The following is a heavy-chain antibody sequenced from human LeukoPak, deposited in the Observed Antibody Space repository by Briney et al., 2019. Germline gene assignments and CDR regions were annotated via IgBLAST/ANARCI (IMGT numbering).Heavy chain of an antibody. D-gene: IGHD3-9*01. CDR3: ARGSPGMLTTLDI. CDR2: ISSSSSYI. J-gene: IGHJ3*02. Sequence: PGGSLRLSCAASGFTFSSYSMNWVRQAPGKGLEWVSSISSSSSYIYYADSVKGRFTISRDNAKNSLYLQMNSLRAEDTAVYYCARGSPGMLTTLDIWGQGTMVTVSS. CDR1: GFTFSSYS. V-gene: IGHV3-21*01.